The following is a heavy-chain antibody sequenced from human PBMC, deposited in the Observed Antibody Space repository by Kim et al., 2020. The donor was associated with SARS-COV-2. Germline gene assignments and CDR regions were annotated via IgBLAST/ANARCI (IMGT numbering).Heavy chain of an antibody. J-gene: IGHJ4*02. D-gene: IGHD3-22*01. CDR1: GGSFSGYY. Sequence: SETLSLTCAVSGGSFSGYYWNWIRQPPGKGLEWIGEIDHSGDTKYNPSLKSRVTISVDTSKTQFSLRLSCVTDADTAEYFCARGASESDDSLGYYLLFDLWGQRTRVTVSS. V-gene: IGHV4-34*01. CDR2: IDHSGDT. CDR3: ARGASESDDSLGYYLLFDL.